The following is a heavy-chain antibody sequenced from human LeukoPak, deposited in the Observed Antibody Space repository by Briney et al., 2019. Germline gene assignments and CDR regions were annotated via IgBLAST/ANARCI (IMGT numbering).Heavy chain of an antibody. CDR1: GFIVNYYY. V-gene: IGHV3-7*01. D-gene: IGHD6-19*01. Sequence: PGGSLRLSCAASGFIVNYYYMSWVRQAPGKGLEWMGNIKEDGSVKDYVDPVKGRFTISRDNAKNSLYLQMNSLRAEDTAVYYCVPQCGRPIWGQGTKLTVSS. CDR2: IKEDGSVK. J-gene: IGHJ3*02. CDR3: VPQCGRPI.